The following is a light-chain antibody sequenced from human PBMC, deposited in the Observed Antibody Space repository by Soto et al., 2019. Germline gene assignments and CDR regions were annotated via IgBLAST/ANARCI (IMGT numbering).Light chain of an antibody. J-gene: IGKJ4*01. CDR3: QQYNDWPPLT. CDR2: GAS. Sequence: EKVLTQSPVTLSVSLGERATLSCRASQSITTNLAWYQQKPGQAPRLLIFGASNRATGIPARFSGSGSGTEFSLTISSHQSEDSAIYYCQQYNDWPPLTFGGGTKVEI. V-gene: IGKV3-15*01. CDR1: QSITTN.